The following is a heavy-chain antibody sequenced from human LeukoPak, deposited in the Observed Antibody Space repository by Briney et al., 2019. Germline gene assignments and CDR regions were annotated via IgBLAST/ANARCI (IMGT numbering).Heavy chain of an antibody. Sequence: RSLRPSCAASGFTFSSNSMHWGRQGPGKGKEWVAVIWNDGSNKYYADSVKGRFTISRDNSNNPLYLQMNSLRSEDTAVYYCALLYYDILPGPRDACDIWGQGTMVTVSS. CDR3: ALLYYDILPGPRDACDI. V-gene: IGHV3-33*01. D-gene: IGHD3-9*01. J-gene: IGHJ3*02. CDR1: GFTFSSNS. CDR2: IWNDGSNK.